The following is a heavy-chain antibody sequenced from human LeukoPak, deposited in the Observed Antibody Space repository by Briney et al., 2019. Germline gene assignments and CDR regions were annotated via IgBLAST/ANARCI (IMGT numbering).Heavy chain of an antibody. J-gene: IGHJ4*02. D-gene: IGHD3-10*01. CDR1: SGSISTSNYY. CDR2: IFYSGST. V-gene: IGHV4-39*07. Sequence: SETLSLTCTVSSGSISTSNYYWGWVRQPPGKALEWIGKIFYSGSTYYSPSLKSRVTISLDTSRNQFSLKLNSVTAADTAVYYCARRYPGLNRITMVRGAHPRSPLDYWGQGTLVTVSS. CDR3: ARRYPGLNRITMVRGAHPRSPLDY.